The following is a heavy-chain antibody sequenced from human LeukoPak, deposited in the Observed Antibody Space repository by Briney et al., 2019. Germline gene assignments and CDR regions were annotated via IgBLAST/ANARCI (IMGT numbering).Heavy chain of an antibody. CDR1: GGSISSYS. J-gene: IGHJ1*01. D-gene: IGHD5-12*01. Sequence: SETLSLTCTVSGGSISSYSWSWIRQPPGKGLEWIGCRSRGATYHYNHSLKSRFTISRDASEKQISLSLRSVTAADTAMYYCANTARVAPDGRAEYFQHWGQGTLAIVSS. CDR2: RSRGATY. V-gene: IGHV4-59*03. CDR3: ANTARVAPDGRAEYFQH.